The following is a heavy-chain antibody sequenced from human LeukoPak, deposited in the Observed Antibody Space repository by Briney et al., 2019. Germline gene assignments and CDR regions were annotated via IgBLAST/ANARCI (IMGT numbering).Heavy chain of an antibody. V-gene: IGHV4-39*01. CDR1: GGSISSSSYY. J-gene: IGHJ1*01. D-gene: IGHD3-3*01. CDR3: VTVTIFGVVINPYFLH. CDR2: IYYSGST. Sequence: SETLSLTCTVSGGSISSSSYYWGWIRQPPGKGLEWIGSIYYSGSTYYNPSLKSRVTISVDTSKNQFSLKLSSVTAADTAVYYCVTVTIFGVVINPYFLHWGQGTLVTVSS.